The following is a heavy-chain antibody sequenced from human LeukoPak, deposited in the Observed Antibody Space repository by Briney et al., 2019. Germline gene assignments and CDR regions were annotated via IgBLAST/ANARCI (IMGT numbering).Heavy chain of an antibody. V-gene: IGHV3-48*04. CDR3: VRDRGTYRPIDY. J-gene: IGHJ4*02. D-gene: IGHD1-26*01. CDR1: GFTFSSYS. Sequence: GGSLRLSCAASGFTFSSYSMNWVRQAPGKGLEFVSYISSSSSIISYGDSVKGRFTISRDNAQNSLYLQMNSLRAEDTAIYYCVRDRGTYRPIDYWGQGTLVTVSS. CDR2: ISSSSSII.